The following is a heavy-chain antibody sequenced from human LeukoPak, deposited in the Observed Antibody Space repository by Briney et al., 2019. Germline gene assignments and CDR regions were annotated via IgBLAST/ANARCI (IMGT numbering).Heavy chain of an antibody. Sequence: ASVKVSCKASGYSFTSHNINWVRQATGQGLEFMGWVSPSSGITAYAQKFQGRVTMTRDTSISTVYMELSSLTSDDTAVYYCARGHPGYASGWPDNWGQGTLVTVSS. V-gene: IGHV1-8*01. J-gene: IGHJ4*02. CDR2: VSPSSGIT. CDR3: ARGHPGYASGWPDN. D-gene: IGHD6-25*01. CDR1: GYSFTSHN.